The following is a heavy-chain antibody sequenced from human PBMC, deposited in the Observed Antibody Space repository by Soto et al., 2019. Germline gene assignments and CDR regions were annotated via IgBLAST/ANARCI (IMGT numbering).Heavy chain of an antibody. CDR3: ARDLQAAAGTVGWFDP. J-gene: IGHJ5*02. V-gene: IGHV1-18*01. D-gene: IGHD6-13*01. Sequence: ASVKVSCKASGYTFTSYGISWVRQAPGQGLEWMGWISAYNGNTNYAQKLQGRVTMTTDTSTSTAYMELRSLRSDDTAVYYCARDLQAAAGTVGWFDPWGQGTLVIVSS. CDR1: GYTFTSYG. CDR2: ISAYNGNT.